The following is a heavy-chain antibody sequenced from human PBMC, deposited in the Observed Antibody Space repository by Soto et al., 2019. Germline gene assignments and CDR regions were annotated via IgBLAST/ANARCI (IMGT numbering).Heavy chain of an antibody. CDR3: ARLGLGMIVVAPIPYYFDY. CDR1: GYTFTSYG. Sequence: QVQLVQSGAEVKKPGASVKVSCKASGYTFTSYGISWVRQAPGQGLEWMGWISAYNGNTNYAQKLQGRVTMTTDTSTSTAYVELRSLRSDDTAVYYCARLGLGMIVVAPIPYYFDYWGQGTLVTVSS. D-gene: IGHD3-22*01. J-gene: IGHJ4*02. CDR2: ISAYNGNT. V-gene: IGHV1-18*01.